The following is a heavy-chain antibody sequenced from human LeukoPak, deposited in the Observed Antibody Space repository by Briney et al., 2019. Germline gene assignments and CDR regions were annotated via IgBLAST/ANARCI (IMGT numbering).Heavy chain of an antibody. D-gene: IGHD3-9*01. CDR1: DYSISSDYY. CDR2: IYPSGST. Sequence: SETLSLTCTVSDYSISSDYYWGWIRQPPGKGLEWIGSIYPSGSTYYNPSLKSRVTISVDTSKNQFSLKLSSVTAADTAVYYCARQIDWLEAFDIWGQGTMVTVSS. J-gene: IGHJ3*02. V-gene: IGHV4-38-2*02. CDR3: ARQIDWLEAFDI.